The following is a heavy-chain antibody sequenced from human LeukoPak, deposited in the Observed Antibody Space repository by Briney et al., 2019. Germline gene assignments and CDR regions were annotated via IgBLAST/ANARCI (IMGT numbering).Heavy chain of an antibody. V-gene: IGHV1-69*05. J-gene: IGHJ6*03. D-gene: IGHD6-13*01. CDR3: ARAPLSGQQQLLNMDV. CDR2: IIPIFGTA. Sequence: SVKVSCKASGGTFSSYAISWVRQAPGQGLEWMGGIIPIFGTANYAQKFQGRVTITTDESTSTAYMELSSLRSEDTAVYYCARAPLSGQQQLLNMDVWGKGTTVTVSS. CDR1: GGTFSSYA.